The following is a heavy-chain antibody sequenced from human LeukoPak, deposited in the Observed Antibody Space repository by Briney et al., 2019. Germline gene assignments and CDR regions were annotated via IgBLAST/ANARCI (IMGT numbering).Heavy chain of an antibody. CDR1: GFTFSSYA. Sequence: GGSPRLSCAASGFTFSSYAMSWVRQAPGKGLEWVSAISGSGGSTYYADSVKGRFTISRDNSKNTLYLQMNSLRAEDTAVYYCAKDTSWPGGYFDYWGQGTLVTVSS. V-gene: IGHV3-23*01. CDR3: AKDTSWPGGYFDY. J-gene: IGHJ4*02. D-gene: IGHD2-2*01. CDR2: ISGSGGST.